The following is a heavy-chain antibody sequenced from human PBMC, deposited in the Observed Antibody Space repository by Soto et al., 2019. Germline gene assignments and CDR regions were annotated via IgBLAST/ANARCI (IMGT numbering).Heavy chain of an antibody. CDR1: GGSISSGGYY. CDR2: IYYSGST. CDR3: ARVSIVVVPAATNNWFDP. D-gene: IGHD2-2*01. J-gene: IGHJ5*02. V-gene: IGHV4-31*03. Sequence: QVQLQESGPGLVKPSQTLSLTCTVSGGSISSGGYYWSWIRQHPGKGLEWIGYIYYSGSTYYNPSLKSRVTISVDTSKNQFSLKLSSVTAADTAMYYCARVSIVVVPAATNNWFDPWGQGTLVTVSS.